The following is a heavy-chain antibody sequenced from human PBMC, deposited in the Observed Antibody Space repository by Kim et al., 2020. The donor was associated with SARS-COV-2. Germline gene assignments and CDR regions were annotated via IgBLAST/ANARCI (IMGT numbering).Heavy chain of an antibody. CDR1: GYTFTNYG. Sequence: ASVKVSCKTSGYTFTNYGISWVRQAPGQGLEWMGWISANNGKTNYAQKLQGRVTMTIDTSTSTAYMELRSLRSDDTAMYYYARGGGYDSTLYYFDYWGQG. J-gene: IGHJ4*02. D-gene: IGHD5-12*01. V-gene: IGHV1-18*01. CDR2: ISANNGKT. CDR3: ARGGGYDSTLYYFDY.